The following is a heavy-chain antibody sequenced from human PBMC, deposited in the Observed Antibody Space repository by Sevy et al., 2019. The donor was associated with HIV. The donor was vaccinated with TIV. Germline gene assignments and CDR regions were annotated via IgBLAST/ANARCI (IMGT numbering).Heavy chain of an antibody. CDR1: GYTFVDYY. J-gene: IGHJ4*02. CDR3: ARLSVAYGDYPSDY. V-gene: IGHV1-2*06. CDR2: VHPKNGGT. D-gene: IGHD4-17*01. Sequence: ASVKVSCKAFGYTFVDYYIYWVRQAPGQGLECLGRVHPKNGGTKYARKFQERVTMTSDPSINTAFMQLTSLRPDDTAVYFRARLSVAYGDYPSDYWGQGTLVTV.